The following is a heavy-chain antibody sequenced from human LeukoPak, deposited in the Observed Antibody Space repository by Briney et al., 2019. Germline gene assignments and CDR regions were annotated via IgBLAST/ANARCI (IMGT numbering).Heavy chain of an antibody. D-gene: IGHD6-6*01. Sequence: GASVKVSCKASGYTFTSYGISWVRQAPGQGLEWMGWISAYNGNTNYAQKLQGRVTMTTDTSTSTAYMELRSLRSDDTAVYYCARVKRYSSSSTNFDYWGQGTLVTVSS. CDR1: GYTFTSYG. J-gene: IGHJ4*02. CDR3: ARVKRYSSSSTNFDY. V-gene: IGHV1-18*01. CDR2: ISAYNGNT.